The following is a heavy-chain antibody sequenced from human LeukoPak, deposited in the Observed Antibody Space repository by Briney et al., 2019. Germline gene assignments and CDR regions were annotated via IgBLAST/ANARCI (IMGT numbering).Heavy chain of an antibody. CDR3: ARAGSGYFSYYYGMDV. D-gene: IGHD3-22*01. V-gene: IGHV4-61*01. Sequence: SETLSLTCTVSGGSVSSGSYYWSWIRQPPGKGLEWIGYIYYSGSTNYNPSLKSRVTISVDTSKNQFSLKLSSVTAADTAVYYCARAGSGYFSYYYGMDVWGQGTTVTVSS. CDR2: IYYSGST. J-gene: IGHJ6*02. CDR1: GGSVSSGSYY.